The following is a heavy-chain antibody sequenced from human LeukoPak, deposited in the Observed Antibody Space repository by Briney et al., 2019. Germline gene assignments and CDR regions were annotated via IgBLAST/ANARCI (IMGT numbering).Heavy chain of an antibody. J-gene: IGHJ5*02. D-gene: IGHD5-18*01. CDR1: GFTFSSYW. CDR2: ISYDGSNK. V-gene: IGHV3-30*03. CDR3: ARDRSVDTAMVVPYNWFDP. Sequence: GGSLRLSCAASGFTFSSYWMNWARQAPGKGLEWVAVISYDGSNKYYADSVKGRFTISRDNSKNTLYLQMNSLRSEDTAVYYCARDRSVDTAMVVPYNWFDPWGQGTLVTVSS.